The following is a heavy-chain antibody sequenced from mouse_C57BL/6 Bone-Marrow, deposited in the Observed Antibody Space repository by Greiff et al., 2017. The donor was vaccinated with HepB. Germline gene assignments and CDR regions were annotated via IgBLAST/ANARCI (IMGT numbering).Heavy chain of an antibody. Sequence: DVKLVESGGGLVQPGGSLKLSCAASGFTFSDYGMAWVRQAPRKGPEWVAFISNLAYSIYYADTVTGRFTISRENAKNTLYLEMSSLRSEDTAMYYCARHLNWYGYFDVWGTGTTVTVSS. CDR3: ARHLNWYGYFDV. V-gene: IGHV5-15*01. CDR2: ISNLAYSI. CDR1: GFTFSDYG. J-gene: IGHJ1*03. D-gene: IGHD1-3*01.